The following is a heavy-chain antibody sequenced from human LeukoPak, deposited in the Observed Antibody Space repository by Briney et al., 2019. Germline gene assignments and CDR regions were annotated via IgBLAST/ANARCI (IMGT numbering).Heavy chain of an antibody. D-gene: IGHD3-10*01. V-gene: IGHV4-39*01. J-gene: IGHJ4*02. CDR3: ARPMVRGVIAFDY. Sequence: RXPRXXXXEVIGRIYYSASTYDNPSRKSRFTISVETAKNRFSLKLSSVTAADTAVYYCARPMVRGVIAFDYWGQGTLVTVSS. CDR2: IYYSAST.